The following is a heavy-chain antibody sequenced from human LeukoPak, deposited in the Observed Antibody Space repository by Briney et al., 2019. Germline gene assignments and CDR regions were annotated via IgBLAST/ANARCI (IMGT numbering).Heavy chain of an antibody. CDR3: ARGRLRYYGSESHALNP. J-gene: IGHJ5*02. CDR1: GGSFSGYY. D-gene: IGHD3-10*01. V-gene: IGHV4-34*01. CDR2: SNHSGST. Sequence: SETLSLTCAVYGGSFSGYYWSWIRQPPGKGLEWSGESNHSGSTHYNPSLKRRVPISVDTSKNQFSLKLSSVTAADTAVYYCARGRLRYYGSESHALNPWGQGTLVTVSS.